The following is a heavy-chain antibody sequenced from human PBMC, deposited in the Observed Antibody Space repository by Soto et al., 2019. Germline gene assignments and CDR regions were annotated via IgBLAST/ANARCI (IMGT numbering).Heavy chain of an antibody. D-gene: IGHD2-2*01. Sequence: GGSLRLSCAASGFTFSSYWMSWVRQAPGKGLEWVANIKQDGSEKYYVDSVKGRFTISRDNAKNSLYLQMNSLRAEDTAVYYCARNQDGFVVVPAASRLFMDVWGKGTTVTVSS. CDR3: ARNQDGFVVVPAASRLFMDV. CDR1: GFTFSSYW. J-gene: IGHJ6*04. V-gene: IGHV3-7*01. CDR2: IKQDGSEK.